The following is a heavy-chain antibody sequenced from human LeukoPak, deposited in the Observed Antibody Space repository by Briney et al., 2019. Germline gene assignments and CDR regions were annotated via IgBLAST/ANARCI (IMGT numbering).Heavy chain of an antibody. D-gene: IGHD1-26*01. CDR3: ARGQRAHVEWYYYMDV. J-gene: IGHJ6*03. CDR1: GFTVSSNY. Sequence: GGSLRLSCAASGFTVSSNYMSWVRQAPGKGLEWVSVIYSGGSTYYADSVKGRFTISRDNSKNTLYLQINSLRADDTAVYYCARGQRAHVEWYYYMDVWGKGTTVTVSS. CDR2: IYSGGST. V-gene: IGHV3-66*01.